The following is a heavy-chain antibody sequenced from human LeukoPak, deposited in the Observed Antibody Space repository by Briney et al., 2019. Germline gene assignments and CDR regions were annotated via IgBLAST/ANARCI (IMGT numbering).Heavy chain of an antibody. CDR3: ARDRSGTIPIDY. CDR2: INSDGSST. V-gene: IGHV3-74*01. Sequence: GGSLRLSCAASEFTFSSYWMHWVRQAPGKGLVWVSRINSDGSSTSYADSVKGRFTISRDNAKNTLYLQMNSLRAEDTAVYYCARDRSGTIPIDYWGQGTLVTVSS. J-gene: IGHJ4*02. CDR1: EFTFSSYW. D-gene: IGHD1-14*01.